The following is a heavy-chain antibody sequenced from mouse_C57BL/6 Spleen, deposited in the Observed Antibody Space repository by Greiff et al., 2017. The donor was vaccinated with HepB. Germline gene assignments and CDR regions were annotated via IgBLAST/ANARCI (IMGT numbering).Heavy chain of an antibody. CDR2: INPNNGGT. CDR1: GYTFTDYY. Sequence: EVQLQQSGPELVKPGASVKISCKASGYTFTDYYMNWVKQSHGKSLEWIGDINPNNGGTSYNQKFKGKATLTVDKSSSTAYMELRSLTSEDSAVYYCAWKFAYWGQGTLVTVSA. J-gene: IGHJ3*01. V-gene: IGHV1-26*01. CDR3: AWKFAY.